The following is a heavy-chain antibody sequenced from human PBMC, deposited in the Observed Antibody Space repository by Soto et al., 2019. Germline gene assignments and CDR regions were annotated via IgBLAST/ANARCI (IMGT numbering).Heavy chain of an antibody. CDR3: AREAYYADEDRFFDV. J-gene: IGHJ2*01. CDR1: GGSINSDIYY. V-gene: IGHV4-31*03. CDR2: THNSGST. D-gene: IGHD4-17*01. Sequence: QVQLQESGPGLVKPSQTLSLSCTVSGGSINSDIYYWSWVRQYPGRGLEWIGYTHNSGSTYYNPSLKSRVTISVDRSQSQFSLILSSMNVADTAVYYCAREAYYADEDRFFDVWGRGTLVTVSS.